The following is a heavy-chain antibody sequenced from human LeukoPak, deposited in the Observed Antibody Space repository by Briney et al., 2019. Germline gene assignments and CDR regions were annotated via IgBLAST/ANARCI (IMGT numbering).Heavy chain of an antibody. CDR1: GFTFSSYS. D-gene: IGHD2-2*01. V-gene: IGHV3-21*01. CDR2: ISSSSYI. J-gene: IGHJ3*02. Sequence: GGSLRLSCAASGFTFSSYSMNWVRQAPGKGLEWVSSISSSSYIYYADSVKGRFTISRDNAKNSLYLQMNSLRAVDTAVYYCARDMRLRAFDIWGQGTMVTVSS. CDR3: ARDMRLRAFDI.